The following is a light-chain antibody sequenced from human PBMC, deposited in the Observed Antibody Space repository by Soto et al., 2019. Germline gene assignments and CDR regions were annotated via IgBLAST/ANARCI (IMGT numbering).Light chain of an antibody. J-gene: IGLJ3*02. CDR3: SSYTSSSTWV. CDR2: NDD. Sequence: QSVLTQSPSASGTPGQRITISCSGSGSNIGPNYVYWFQQFPGTAPKLLIYNDDQRPSGVPDRFSGSKSGTSASLGISGLRSEDEADYYCSSYTSSSTWVFGGGTKLTVL. V-gene: IGLV1-47*02. CDR1: GSNIGPNY.